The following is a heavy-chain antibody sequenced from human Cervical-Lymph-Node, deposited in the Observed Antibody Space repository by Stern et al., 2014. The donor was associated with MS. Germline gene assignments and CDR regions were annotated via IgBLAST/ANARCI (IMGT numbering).Heavy chain of an antibody. D-gene: IGHD3-3*01. CDR3: AKDLVLRFLEWFA. V-gene: IGHV3-23*01. Sequence: EVQLLESGGGLVQPGGSLRLSCAASGFTISNYAMSWVRQAPGKGLEWVSGMSGSGDTYYADSVKGRFTISRDNSKNALYLQMNSLRAEDTAVYYCAKDLVLRFLEWFAWGQGALVTVSS. CDR2: MSGSGDT. J-gene: IGHJ5*02. CDR1: GFTISNYA.